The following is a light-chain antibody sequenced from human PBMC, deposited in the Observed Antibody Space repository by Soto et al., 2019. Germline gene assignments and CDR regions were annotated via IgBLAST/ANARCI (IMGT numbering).Light chain of an antibody. CDR2: AAS. J-gene: IGKJ4*01. CDR3: KKSFRTPLT. CDR1: QSISSY. Sequence: DIQMTQSPSSLSASVGDRVTITCRASQSISSYLNWYQQKPGKAPKLLIYAASSLQSGGPSSFIGSGSGTNFTLTVSSLQPEDCATYYCKKSFRTPLTFGGGTKVDIK. V-gene: IGKV1-39*01.